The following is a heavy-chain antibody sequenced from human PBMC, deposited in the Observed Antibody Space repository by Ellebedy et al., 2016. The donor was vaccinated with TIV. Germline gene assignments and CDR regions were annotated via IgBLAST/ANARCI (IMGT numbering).Heavy chain of an antibody. CDR1: GASIDSGGYY. V-gene: IGHV4-31*03. CDR3: ARDANDYGIDAFDI. CDR2: IDYSGRT. D-gene: IGHD4-17*01. J-gene: IGHJ3*02. Sequence: SETLSLTCRVSGASIDSGGYYWNWIRHHPGKGLEWVGYIDYSGRTDYNPSLKSRVSMSVDPSKTQFSLRLTSVTAADTAMYFCARDANDYGIDAFDIWGHGTMVTVST.